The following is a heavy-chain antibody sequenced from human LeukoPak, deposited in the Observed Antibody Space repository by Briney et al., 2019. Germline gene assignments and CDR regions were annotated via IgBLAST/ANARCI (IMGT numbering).Heavy chain of an antibody. D-gene: IGHD3-3*01. CDR2: ISSSSSYI. V-gene: IGHV3-21*01. Sequence: GGSLRLSCAASGFTFSSYSMNWVRQAPGKGLEWVSSISSSSSYIYYADSVKGRFTISRDNAKNSLYLQMNSLRAEDTAVYYCARGGGADYDFWSGYYSSYFDYWGQGTLATVSS. CDR3: ARGGGADYDFWSGYYSSYFDY. CDR1: GFTFSSYS. J-gene: IGHJ4*02.